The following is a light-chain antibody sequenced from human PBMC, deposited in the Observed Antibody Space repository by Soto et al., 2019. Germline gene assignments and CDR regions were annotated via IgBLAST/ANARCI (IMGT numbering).Light chain of an antibody. J-gene: IGKJ5*01. V-gene: IGKV3-11*01. CDR2: GAF. CDR3: QQRNIWPPVT. Sequence: PGERATLSCRASPSVTNFLAWYQQKPGQAPRLLIYGAFNRATGIPARFSGSGSGTDFTLTIRSLEPEDSAIYYCQQRNIWPPVTFGQGTRREIK. CDR1: PSVTNF.